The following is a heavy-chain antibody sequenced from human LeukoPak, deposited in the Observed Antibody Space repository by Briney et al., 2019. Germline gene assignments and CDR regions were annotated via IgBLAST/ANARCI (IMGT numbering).Heavy chain of an antibody. D-gene: IGHD3-3*01. Sequence: GGSLRLSCAASAFSLNAYNMNWVRQAPGKGLEWVSSISYTGTYIYYADSVKGRFTISRDNAKNSLYLQMNSLRAEDTAVYYCARTHLLRYDFWSHPPYYYYYMDVWGKGTTVTVSS. V-gene: IGHV3-21*01. J-gene: IGHJ6*03. CDR3: ARTHLLRYDFWSHPPYYYYYMDV. CDR2: ISYTGTYI. CDR1: AFSLNAYN.